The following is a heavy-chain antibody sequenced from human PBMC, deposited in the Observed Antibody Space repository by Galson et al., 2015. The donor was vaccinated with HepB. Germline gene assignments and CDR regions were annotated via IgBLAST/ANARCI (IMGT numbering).Heavy chain of an antibody. CDR3: ARAPRIAAALPSWYYYYGMDV. V-gene: IGHV3-11*04. J-gene: IGHJ6*02. CDR2: ISSSSSTI. CDR1: GFTFSDYY. D-gene: IGHD6-13*01. Sequence: SLRLSCAVTGFTFSDYYMTWVRQAPGKGLEWVSYISSSSSTIYYADSVKGRFTISRDNAKNSLYLQMNSLRAEDTVVYYCARAPRIAAALPSWYYYYGMDVWGQGTTVTVSS.